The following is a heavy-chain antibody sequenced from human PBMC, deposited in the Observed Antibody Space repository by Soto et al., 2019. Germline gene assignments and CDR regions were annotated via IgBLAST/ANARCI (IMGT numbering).Heavy chain of an antibody. Sequence: GASVKVSCKASGYTFTSYYMHWVRQAPGQGLEWMGIINPSGGSTSYAQKFQGRVTMTRDTSASTVYMELSSLRSEDTAVYYCASQPILDSSSWYGGWFDPWGQGTLVTVSS. V-gene: IGHV1-46*01. J-gene: IGHJ5*02. D-gene: IGHD6-13*01. CDR3: ASQPILDSSSWYGGWFDP. CDR1: GYTFTSYY. CDR2: INPSGGST.